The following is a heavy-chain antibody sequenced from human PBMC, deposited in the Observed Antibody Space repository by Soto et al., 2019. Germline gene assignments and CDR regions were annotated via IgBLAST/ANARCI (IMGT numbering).Heavy chain of an antibody. CDR3: PQRTPEYGMDV. CDR1: GLSLSTRGMG. CDR2: IYWNDNP. Sequence: QITLKESGPTLVKPTETLTLTCTFSGLSLSTRGMGVAWIRPPPGRALEWLALIYWNDNPRYSPSLKSKPTITKQTTKNQVDLTITNMDPVNTATYYCPQRTPEYGMDVCRQGTMVTVSS. V-gene: IGHV2-5*01. J-gene: IGHJ6*02.